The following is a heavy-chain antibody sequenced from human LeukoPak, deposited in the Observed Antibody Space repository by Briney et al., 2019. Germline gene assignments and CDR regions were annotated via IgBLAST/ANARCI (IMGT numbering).Heavy chain of an antibody. CDR1: GFTFSSYS. CDR3: ARERGSSPGAFDI. D-gene: IGHD6-6*01. J-gene: IGHJ3*02. CDR2: ISSSSSYI. V-gene: IGHV3-21*01. Sequence: PGGSLRLSCAASGFTFSSYSMNWVRQAPGKGLEWVSSISSSSSYIYYADSVKGRFTISRDNAKNSLYLQMNSLRAEDTAVYYCARERGSSPGAFDIWGQGTMVTVSS.